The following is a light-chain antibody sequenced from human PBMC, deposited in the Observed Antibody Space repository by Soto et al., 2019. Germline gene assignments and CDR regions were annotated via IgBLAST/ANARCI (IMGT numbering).Light chain of an antibody. CDR2: SNN. Sequence: QSVLTQPPSASGTPGQRVTISCSGSSSNIETNAVSWYQQLPGTAPRLLIYSNNQWPSGVPDRFSGSKSGTSASLAISGLQSEDEADYYCAAWDDSLNGWVFGGGTKLTVL. CDR1: SSNIETNA. J-gene: IGLJ3*02. CDR3: AAWDDSLNGWV. V-gene: IGLV1-44*01.